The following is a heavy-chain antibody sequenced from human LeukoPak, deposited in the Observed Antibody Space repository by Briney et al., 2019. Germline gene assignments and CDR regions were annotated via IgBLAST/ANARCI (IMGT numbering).Heavy chain of an antibody. CDR3: ARHAPCRGDCYSFDY. D-gene: IGHD2-21*02. J-gene: IGHJ4*02. CDR1: GGSISSYY. V-gene: IGHV4-59*08. Sequence: SETLSLTCTVSGGSISSYYWSWIRQPPGKGLEWIGYISYSGRTNYNPSLKSRVTMSVDTSKNQFSLKLSSVTAADTAVYYCARHAPCRGDCYSFDYWGQGTLVTVSS. CDR2: ISYSGRT.